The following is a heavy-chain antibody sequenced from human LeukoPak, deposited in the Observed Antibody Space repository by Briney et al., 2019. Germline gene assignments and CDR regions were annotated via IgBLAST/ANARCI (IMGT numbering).Heavy chain of an antibody. J-gene: IGHJ5*02. CDR1: GGSISSGGYY. CDR2: IYYSGST. Sequence: SQTLSLTCTVSGGSISSGGYYWSWIRQHPGKGLEWIGYIYYSGSTYYNPSLKSRVTISVDTSKNQFSLKLSSVTAADTAVYYCARGFSGSDPYDSPRLGWFDPWGQGTLVTVSS. V-gene: IGHV4-31*03. D-gene: IGHD3-16*01. CDR3: ARGFSGSDPYDSPRLGWFDP.